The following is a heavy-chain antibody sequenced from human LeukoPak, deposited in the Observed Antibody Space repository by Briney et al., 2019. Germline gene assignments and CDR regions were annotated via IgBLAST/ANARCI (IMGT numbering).Heavy chain of an antibody. CDR2: ISAYNGNT. J-gene: IGHJ6*02. Sequence: GASVKVSCKAFGYTFTSYGISWVRQAPGQGLEWMGWISAYNGNTNYAQKLQGRVTMTTDTSTSTAYMELRSLRSDDTAVYYCARGALSGGSCYSAPCDYYYGMDVWGQGTTVTVSS. CDR1: GYTFTSYG. D-gene: IGHD2-15*01. CDR3: ARGALSGGSCYSAPCDYYYGMDV. V-gene: IGHV1-18*01.